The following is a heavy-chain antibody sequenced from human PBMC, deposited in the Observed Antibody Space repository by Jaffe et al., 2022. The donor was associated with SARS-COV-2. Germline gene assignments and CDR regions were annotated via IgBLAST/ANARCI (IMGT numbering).Heavy chain of an antibody. CDR1: GFTFSSYA. D-gene: IGHD3-22*01. CDR2: ISYDGSNK. V-gene: IGHV3-30*04. Sequence: QVQLVESGGGVVQPGRSLRLSCAASGFTFSSYAMHWVRQAPGKGLEWVAVISYDGSNKYYADSVKGRFTISRDNSKNTLYLQMNSLRAEDTAVYYCARGARGGYLTPWVGYYYYMDVWGKGTTVTVSS. CDR3: ARGARGGYLTPWVGYYYYMDV. J-gene: IGHJ6*03.